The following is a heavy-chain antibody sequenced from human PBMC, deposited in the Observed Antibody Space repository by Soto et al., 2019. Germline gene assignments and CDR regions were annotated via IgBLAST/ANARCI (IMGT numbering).Heavy chain of an antibody. CDR3: AKNNPLLLIPTADH. D-gene: IGHD1-1*01. Sequence: EVQLLESGGRLVQPGGSLELSCAASGFTFSSYAMSWVRQAPGKGLEWVSTITNSGKSTHYADSVKGRFTVTRDNSKSTLYLLMNSLRVEDTALYYCAKNNPLLLIPTADHWGQGTLVTVSS. CDR1: GFTFSSYA. CDR2: ITNSGKST. V-gene: IGHV3-23*05. J-gene: IGHJ4*02.